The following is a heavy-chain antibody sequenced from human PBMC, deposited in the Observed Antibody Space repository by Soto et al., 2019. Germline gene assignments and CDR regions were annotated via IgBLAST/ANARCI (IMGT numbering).Heavy chain of an antibody. D-gene: IGHD4-17*01. CDR3: ARLPWADYGGIFDP. Sequence: QVQLQESGPGLVKPSETLSLTCTVSGGSISNYYWSWIRHPPGKKLEWIGYIYYSGSTNYNPSLKSRVTISVDTSKNQFSLTLYSVTTADTAMYYCARLPWADYGGIFDPWGQGTLVTVSS. CDR2: IYYSGST. V-gene: IGHV4-59*01. J-gene: IGHJ5*02. CDR1: GGSISNYY.